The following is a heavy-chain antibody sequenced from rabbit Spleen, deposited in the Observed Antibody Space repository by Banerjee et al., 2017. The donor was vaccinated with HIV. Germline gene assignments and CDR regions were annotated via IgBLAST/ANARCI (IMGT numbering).Heavy chain of an antibody. CDR1: GFSFSSNW. Sequence: QEHLKESGGGLVQPGGSLKLSCTASGFSFSSNWICWVRQAPGKGLEWIACIDTSDGDTDYANWPKGRFTISKASSTTVTLQMTSLTVADTATYFCARDTGSSFSTYGMDLWGPGTLVTV. CDR2: IDTSDGDT. J-gene: IGHJ6*01. CDR3: ARDTGSSFSTYGMDL. V-gene: IGHV1S45*01. D-gene: IGHD8-1*01.